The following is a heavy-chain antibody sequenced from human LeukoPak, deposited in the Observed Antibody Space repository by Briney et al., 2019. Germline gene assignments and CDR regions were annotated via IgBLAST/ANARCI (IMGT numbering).Heavy chain of an antibody. CDR2: ISNNGGYT. Sequence: GGSLRLSCAVSGFTFTSYAMSWVRQAPGKGLEWVSAISNNGGYTYYADSVQGRFTISRDNSKSTLCLQMNSLRAEDTAVYYCAKQLGYCSDGSCYFPYWGQGTLVTVSS. CDR3: AKQLGYCSDGSCYFPY. V-gene: IGHV3-23*01. J-gene: IGHJ4*02. D-gene: IGHD2-15*01. CDR1: GFTFTSYA.